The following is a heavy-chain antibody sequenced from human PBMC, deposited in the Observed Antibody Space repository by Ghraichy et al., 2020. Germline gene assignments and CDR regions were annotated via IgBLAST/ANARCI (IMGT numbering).Heavy chain of an antibody. CDR2: IHNGGGT. V-gene: IGHV3-23*01. CDR3: AKAEGWDVRDYSFDY. CDR1: GFTFSDFA. J-gene: IGHJ4*02. Sequence: GGSLRLSCAASGFTFSDFAMNWVRQAPGKGLEWVSIIHNGGGTSYADSVKGRFTISRDNSKNTLYLQMNSLRAEDTAVYYCAKAEGWDVRDYSFDYWGQGTLVTVSS. D-gene: IGHD3-16*01.